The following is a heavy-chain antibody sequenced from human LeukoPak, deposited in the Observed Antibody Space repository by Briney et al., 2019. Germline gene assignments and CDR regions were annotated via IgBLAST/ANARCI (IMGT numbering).Heavy chain of an antibody. J-gene: IGHJ4*02. CDR2: IYTSGST. CDR3: ARERIVGPIAFDY. D-gene: IGHD1-26*01. Sequence: PSETLSLTCTVSGGSISSSSYYWGWIRQPAGKGLEWIGRIYTSGSTKYNPSLKSRVTMSVDTSKNQFSLKLSSVTAADTAVYYCARERIVGPIAFDYWGQETLVTVSS. CDR1: GGSISSSSYY. V-gene: IGHV4-61*02.